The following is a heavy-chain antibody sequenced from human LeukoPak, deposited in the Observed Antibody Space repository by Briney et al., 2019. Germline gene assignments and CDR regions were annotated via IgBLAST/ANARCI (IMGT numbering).Heavy chain of an antibody. CDR2: ISYSGRT. D-gene: IGHD5-18*01. Sequence: SETLSLTCTVSGGSISSYYWSWIRQPPGKGLEWIAYISYSGRTNYNPSLKSRVTMSLDTSKNQFSLNLSSVTAADTAVYYCASHIVTTTAVDYWGQGTLVTVSS. CDR3: ASHIVTTTAVDY. CDR1: GGSISSYY. J-gene: IGHJ4*02. V-gene: IGHV4-59*08.